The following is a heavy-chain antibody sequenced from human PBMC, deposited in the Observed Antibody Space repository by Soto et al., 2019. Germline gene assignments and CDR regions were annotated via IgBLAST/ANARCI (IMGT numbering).Heavy chain of an antibody. J-gene: IGHJ6*02. CDR1: GFTFSSYA. CDR2: ISGSGGST. CDR3: AKGGTYYYDSSGYPYYYGMDV. V-gene: IGHV3-23*01. D-gene: IGHD3-22*01. Sequence: EVQLLESGGGLVQPGGYLRLSFAASGFTFSSYAMSWVRQAPGKGLEWVSAISGSGGSTYYADSVKGRLTISRDNSKNTLYLQMNSLRAEDTAVYYCAKGGTYYYDSSGYPYYYGMDVWGQGTTVTVSS.